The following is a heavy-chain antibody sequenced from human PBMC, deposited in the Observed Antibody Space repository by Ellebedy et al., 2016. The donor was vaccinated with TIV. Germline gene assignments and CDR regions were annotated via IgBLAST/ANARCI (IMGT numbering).Heavy chain of an antibody. J-gene: IGHJ4*02. V-gene: IGHV1-18*01. CDR3: ARDRPDYSTYLGY. D-gene: IGHD4-11*01. CDR1: GYTFNNYG. Sequence: AASVKVSCKASGYTFNNYGISWVRQAPGQGLEWMGWTSVYNGNTNYAQNFQGRVTMTTDTSTSTADMELRSLRSDDTAVYYCARDRPDYSTYLGYWGQGTLVTVSS. CDR2: TSVYNGNT.